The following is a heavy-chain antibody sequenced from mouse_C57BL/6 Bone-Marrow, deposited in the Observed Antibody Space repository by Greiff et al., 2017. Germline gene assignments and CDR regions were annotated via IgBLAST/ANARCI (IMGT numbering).Heavy chain of an antibody. J-gene: IGHJ3*01. CDR2: IDPENGDT. D-gene: IGHD3-1*01. Sequence: VPLQQSGAELVRPGASVKLSCTASGFNIKDDYMHWVKQRPEQGLEWIGWIDPENGDTEYASKFQGKATITADTSSNTAYLQLSSLTSEDTAVYYCTTGLLAYWGQGTLVTVSA. CDR3: TTGLLAY. CDR1: GFNIKDDY. V-gene: IGHV14-4*01.